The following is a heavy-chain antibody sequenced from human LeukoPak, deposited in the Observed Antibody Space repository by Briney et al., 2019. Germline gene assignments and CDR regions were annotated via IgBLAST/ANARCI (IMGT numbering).Heavy chain of an antibody. CDR1: GGSISSSGFY. CDR3: ARQQPYGDYYFDY. CDR2: IYYSGST. D-gene: IGHD4-17*01. Sequence: SETLSLTCTVSGGSISSSGFYWGWIRQPPGKGLEWIGNIYYSGSTYYNPSLKSRVTISVDTSKTQFSLKLTSVTAADTAVYYCARQQPYGDYYFDYWGQGTLVTVPS. V-gene: IGHV4-39*07. J-gene: IGHJ4*02.